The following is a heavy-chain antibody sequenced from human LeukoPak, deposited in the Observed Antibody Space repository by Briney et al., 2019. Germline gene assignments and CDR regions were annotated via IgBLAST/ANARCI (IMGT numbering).Heavy chain of an antibody. CDR3: ARNYCSSTSCDIVSPYYYYYMDV. V-gene: IGHV4-34*01. CDR2: INHSGST. Sequence: PSETLSLTCAVYGGSFNGYYWTWIRQSPIKGLEWIGEINHSGSTTYNPSFNSRVTISVDSSKNQFSLKLSPVTAADTAVYYCARNYCSSTSCDIVSPYYYYYMDVWGKGTTVTISS. J-gene: IGHJ6*03. D-gene: IGHD2-2*01. CDR1: GGSFNGYY.